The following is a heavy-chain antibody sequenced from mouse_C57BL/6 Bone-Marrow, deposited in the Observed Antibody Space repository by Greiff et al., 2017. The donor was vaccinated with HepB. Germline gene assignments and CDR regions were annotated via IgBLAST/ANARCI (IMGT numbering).Heavy chain of an antibody. Sequence: VKLVESGAELVRPGTSVKMSCKASGYTFTNYWIGWAKQRPGHGLEWIGDIYPGGGYTNYNEKFKGKATLTAEKSSSTAYMQFSSLTSEDSAIYYCARYYGSSHWYFDVWGTGTTVTVSS. V-gene: IGHV1-63*01. CDR2: IYPGGGYT. CDR1: GYTFTNYW. J-gene: IGHJ1*03. D-gene: IGHD1-1*01. CDR3: ARYYGSSHWYFDV.